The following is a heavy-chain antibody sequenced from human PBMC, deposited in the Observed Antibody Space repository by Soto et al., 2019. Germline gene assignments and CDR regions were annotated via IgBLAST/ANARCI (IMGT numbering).Heavy chain of an antibody. CDR3: AKAKTRRLTIAVAGPPYLSGMDV. J-gene: IGHJ6*02. CDR1: GFTFSSYA. D-gene: IGHD6-19*01. CDR2: ISGSGGST. V-gene: IGHV3-23*01. Sequence: GGSLRLSCAASGFTFSSYAMSWVRQAPGKGLEWVSAISGSGGSTYYADSVKGRFTISRDNSKNTLYLQMNSLRAEDTAVYYCAKAKTRRLTIAVAGPPYLSGMDVWGQGTTVTVSS.